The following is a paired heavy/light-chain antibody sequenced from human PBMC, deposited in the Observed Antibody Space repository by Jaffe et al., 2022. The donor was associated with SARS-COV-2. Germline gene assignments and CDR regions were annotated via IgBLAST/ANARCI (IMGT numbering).Light chain of an antibody. J-gene: IGKJ1*01. CDR3: MQGLQTPWT. CDR1: QSLLHSNGYNY. CDR2: LGS. V-gene: IGKV2-28*01. Sequence: DIVMTQFPLSLPVTPGEPASISCRSSQSLLHSNGYNYLEWYVQKPGQSPQILIYLGSNRASGVPDRFSGSGSGTDFTLKISRVEAEDVGVYYCMQGLQTPWTFGQGTKVEIK.
Heavy chain of an antibody. D-gene: IGHD3-22*01. CDR3: ATRGYDTYDNSFDY. J-gene: IGHJ4*02. CDR1: GYSFTSYW. V-gene: IGHV5-51*01. CDR2: IFPGDSNT. Sequence: EVQLVQSGAEVKKAGESLKISCKTSGYSFTSYWIGWVRRMPGKGLEWMGIIFPGDSNTRYSPSFQGQVTISADKSISTAYLQWSSLKASDTALYYCATRGYDTYDNSFDYWGQGTLVTVSS.